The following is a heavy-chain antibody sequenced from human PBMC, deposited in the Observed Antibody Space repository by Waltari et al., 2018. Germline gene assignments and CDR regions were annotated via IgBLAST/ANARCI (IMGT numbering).Heavy chain of an antibody. J-gene: IGHJ3*02. Sequence: QVQLQESGPGLVKPSETLSLTCTVSGGSISSYYLSWIRQPAGKGLAWIGRIYTSGSTNYNPSLKSRVTMSVDTSKNQFSLKLSSVTAADTAVYYCARVAQGSYAFDIWGQGTMVTVSS. CDR2: IYTSGST. CDR3: ARVAQGSYAFDI. V-gene: IGHV4-4*07. D-gene: IGHD1-26*01. CDR1: GGSISSYY.